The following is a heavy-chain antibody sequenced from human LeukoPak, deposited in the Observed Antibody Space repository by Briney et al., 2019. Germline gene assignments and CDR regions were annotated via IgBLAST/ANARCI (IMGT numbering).Heavy chain of an antibody. CDR1: GGSISSYY. J-gene: IGHJ4*02. CDR2: VHHTGTT. V-gene: IGHV4-59*03. Sequence: RPSETLSLTCTVSGGSISSYYWSWIRQPPGKGLEWIAFVHHTGTTSYRPSLRSRATIFLDTSTNQFSLKLSSVTAADTGMYFCATGGDSSKWFGRWGQGTLVTVSS. D-gene: IGHD3-10*01. CDR3: ATGGDSSKWFGR.